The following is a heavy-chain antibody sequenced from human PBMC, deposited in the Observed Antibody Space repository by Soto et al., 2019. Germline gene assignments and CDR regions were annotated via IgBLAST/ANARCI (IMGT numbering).Heavy chain of an antibody. CDR2: INPNSGGT. CDR1: GYTFTGYY. CDR3: ARDAGLYGSGSYYRGSNHMDV. J-gene: IGHJ6*03. V-gene: IGHV1-2*04. D-gene: IGHD3-10*01. Sequence: ASVKVSCKASGYTFTGYYMHWVRQAPGQGLEWMGWINPNSGGTNYAQKFQGWVTMTRDTSISTAYMELSRLRSDDTAVYYCARDAGLYGSGSYYRGSNHMDVWGKGTKVTVSS.